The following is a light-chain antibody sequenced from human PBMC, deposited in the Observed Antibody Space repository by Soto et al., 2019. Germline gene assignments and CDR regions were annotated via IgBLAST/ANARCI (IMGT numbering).Light chain of an antibody. CDR1: QSVSSY. Sequence: EIVLTQSPGTLSLSPVERATLSCRASQSVSSYLAWYQQKPGQAPRLLIYDTSTRATGIPARFSGSGSGTEFTLTISSLQSEDFAVYYCQQYNNWPPITFGQGTRLEIK. CDR2: DTS. V-gene: IGKV3-15*01. CDR3: QQYNNWPPIT. J-gene: IGKJ5*01.